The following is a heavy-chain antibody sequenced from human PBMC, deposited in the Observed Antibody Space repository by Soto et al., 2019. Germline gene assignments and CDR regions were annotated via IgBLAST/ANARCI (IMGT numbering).Heavy chain of an antibody. J-gene: IGHJ6*02. CDR1: GFTFSSYW. Sequence: GGSLRLSCAASGFTFSSYWMHWVRQAPGKGLVWVSRINSDGSSTSYADSVKGRFTISRDNAKNTLYLQMNSLRAEDTAVYYCARENDGWPPYYYYYGMDVWGQGTTVTVSS. V-gene: IGHV3-74*01. D-gene: IGHD6-19*01. CDR2: INSDGSST. CDR3: ARENDGWPPYYYYYGMDV.